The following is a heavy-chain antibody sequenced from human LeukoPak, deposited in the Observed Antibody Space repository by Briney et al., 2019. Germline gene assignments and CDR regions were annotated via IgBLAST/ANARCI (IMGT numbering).Heavy chain of an antibody. D-gene: IGHD2-15*01. CDR1: GYAFTGYY. CDR3: ARDRLKGGGLNH. J-gene: IGHJ5*02. V-gene: IGHV1-2*02. CDR2: INPNSGGT. Sequence: RASVKVSCKASGYAFTGYYMHWVRQAPGQGLEWMGWINPNSGGTNYAQKFQGRVTMTRDTSISTVYMELSRLRSDDTAVYYCARDRLKGGGLNHWGQGTLVTVSS.